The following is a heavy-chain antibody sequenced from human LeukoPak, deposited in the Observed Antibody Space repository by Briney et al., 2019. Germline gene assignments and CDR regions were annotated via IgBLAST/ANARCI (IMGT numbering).Heavy chain of an antibody. Sequence: GGSLRLSCAASGFTFSNAWMSWVRQAPGKGLEWVAFIRCDGSNKYYADSVKGRFTISRDNSKNTLYLQMNSLRAEDTAVYYCAKDIRFLEWLTAFDIWGQGTMVTVSS. CDR3: AKDIRFLEWLTAFDI. CDR1: GFTFSNAW. J-gene: IGHJ3*02. D-gene: IGHD3-3*01. V-gene: IGHV3-30*02. CDR2: IRCDGSNK.